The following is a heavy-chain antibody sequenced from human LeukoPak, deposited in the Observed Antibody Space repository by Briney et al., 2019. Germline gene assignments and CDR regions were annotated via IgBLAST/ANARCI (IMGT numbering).Heavy chain of an antibody. V-gene: IGHV1-46*01. D-gene: IGHD5-18*01. Sequence: ASVKVSCKASGYTFTSYAMNWVREAPGQGLEWMGIVNPSGGSTSYAQKFQGRVTMTRDMSTSTVYMELSSLRSEDTAVYYCARDSWYSYGYSGNYYYYYMDVWGKGTTVTISS. CDR1: GYTFTSYA. J-gene: IGHJ6*03. CDR2: VNPSGGST. CDR3: ARDSWYSYGYSGNYYYYYMDV.